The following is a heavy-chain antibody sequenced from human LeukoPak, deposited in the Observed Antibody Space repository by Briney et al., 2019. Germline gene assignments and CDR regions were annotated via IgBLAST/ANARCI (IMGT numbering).Heavy chain of an antibody. Sequence: AGGSLRLSCAASGFTFSYYTMNWVRQAPGKGLEWVSSISSSSSSFIYYADSVKGRFTISRDNAKNSLYLQMNSLRAEDTAVYYCARNSSSWYYFDYWGQGTLVTVSS. V-gene: IGHV3-21*01. CDR2: ISSSSSSFI. CDR3: ARNSSSWYYFDY. J-gene: IGHJ4*02. CDR1: GFTFSYYT. D-gene: IGHD6-13*01.